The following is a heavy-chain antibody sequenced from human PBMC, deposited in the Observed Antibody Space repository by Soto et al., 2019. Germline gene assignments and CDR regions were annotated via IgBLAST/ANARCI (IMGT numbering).Heavy chain of an antibody. CDR3: ARDLGGIAARRAYYYYYGMDV. J-gene: IGHJ6*02. Sequence: GASVKVSCKASGYTFTGYYMHWVRQAPGQGLEWMGWINPNSGGTNYAQKFQGRVTMTRDTSISKAYMELSRLRSDDTAVYYCARDLGGIAARRAYYYYYGMDVWGQGTTVTVSS. CDR1: GYTFTGYY. CDR2: INPNSGGT. D-gene: IGHD6-6*01. V-gene: IGHV1-2*02.